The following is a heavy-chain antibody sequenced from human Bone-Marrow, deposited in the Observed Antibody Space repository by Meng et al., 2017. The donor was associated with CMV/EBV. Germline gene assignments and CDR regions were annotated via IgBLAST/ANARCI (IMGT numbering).Heavy chain of an antibody. J-gene: IGHJ6*02. D-gene: IGHD6-25*01. CDR3: ARADSSAMFYYYYGMDV. CDR2: ISSSSSYI. V-gene: IGHV3-21*01. Sequence: GGSLRLSCAASGFTFSSYSMNWVRQAPGKGLEWVSSISSSSSYIYYADSVKGRFTISRDNAKNSLYLQMNSLRAEDTAVYYCARADSSAMFYYYYGMDVWGQGTTVTVYS. CDR1: GFTFSSYS.